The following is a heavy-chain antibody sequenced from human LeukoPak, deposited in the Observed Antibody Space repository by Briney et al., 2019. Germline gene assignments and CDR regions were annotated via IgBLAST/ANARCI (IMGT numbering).Heavy chain of an antibody. Sequence: GGSLRLSCAASGFTFSAYAMSWVRQAPGKGLEWVSTISGSGANTYYADSVRGRFTISRDNSKNTLYLHMNSLRAEDTAVYYCAKDLSRLWFGGAKTYYGMDVWGQGTTVTVSS. V-gene: IGHV3-23*01. D-gene: IGHD3-10*01. J-gene: IGHJ6*02. CDR1: GFTFSAYA. CDR3: AKDLSRLWFGGAKTYYGMDV. CDR2: ISGSGANT.